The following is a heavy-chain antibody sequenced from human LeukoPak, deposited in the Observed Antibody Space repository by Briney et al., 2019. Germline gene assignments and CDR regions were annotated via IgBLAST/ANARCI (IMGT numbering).Heavy chain of an antibody. Sequence: GASVKVSCKASGYNLTDYYLHWVRQAPGQGLEWMGWISPYRNGTNSAQKFQGRVTMTWDTSINTGYMELNRLTSDDTAVYFCARKWIRGAVSTDYWGQGTLVTVSS. D-gene: IGHD3-10*01. CDR3: ARKWIRGAVSTDY. J-gene: IGHJ4*02. CDR2: ISPYRNGT. CDR1: GYNLTDYY. V-gene: IGHV1-2*02.